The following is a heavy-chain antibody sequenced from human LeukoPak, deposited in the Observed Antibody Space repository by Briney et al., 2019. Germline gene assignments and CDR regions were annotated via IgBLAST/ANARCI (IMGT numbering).Heavy chain of an antibody. CDR2: IYYSRST. CDR1: GGSISRSTYH. J-gene: IGHJ6*02. CDR3: ARLHQYPGMDV. Sequence: SETLSLTCDVSGGSISRSTYHWGWIRQPPGKGLEWIGSIYYSRSTYYNPTLKSRVTISVDTSKIQFPLKLSSVTAADTAVYYCARLHQYPGMDVWGQGTTVTVSS. D-gene: IGHD2-2*01. V-gene: IGHV4-39*01.